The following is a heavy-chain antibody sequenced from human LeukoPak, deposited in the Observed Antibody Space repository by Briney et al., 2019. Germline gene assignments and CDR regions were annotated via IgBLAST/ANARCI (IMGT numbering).Heavy chain of an antibody. CDR1: GFTFSSYE. CDR3: ARAGAGGSFH. CDR2: ISSSSSTI. J-gene: IGHJ4*02. V-gene: IGHV3-48*01. D-gene: IGHD1-26*01. Sequence: GGSLRLSCAASGFTFSSYEMNWVRQAPGKGLEWVSYISSSSSTIYYADSVKGRFTISRDNAKNSLYLQMNSLRAEDTAVYYCARAGAGGSFHWGQGTLVTVSS.